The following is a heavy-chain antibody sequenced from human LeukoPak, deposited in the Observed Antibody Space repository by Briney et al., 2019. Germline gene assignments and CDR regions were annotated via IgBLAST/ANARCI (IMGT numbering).Heavy chain of an antibody. V-gene: IGHV1-8*03. CDR3: ARVAGSIDY. CDR2: MNPNSGYT. J-gene: IGHJ4*02. D-gene: IGHD6-19*01. CDR1: GYTFTAYD. Sequence: ASVKVSCKASGYTFTAYDINWVRQATGQGLEWMGWMNPNSGYTGYAQKFQGRVTITRDTSISTAYMELSSLRSEDTAVYYCARVAGSIDYWGQGTLVTVSS.